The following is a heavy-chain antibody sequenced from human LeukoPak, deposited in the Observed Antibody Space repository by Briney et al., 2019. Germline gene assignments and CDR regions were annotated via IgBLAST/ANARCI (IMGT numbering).Heavy chain of an antibody. J-gene: IGHJ4*02. CDR2: IIPIFGTA. V-gene: IGHV1-69*05. CDR3: ARDGSDGYNLSFDY. CDR1: GGTFSSYA. D-gene: IGHD5-24*01. Sequence: ASVKVSCKASGGTFSSYAISWVRQAPGQGLEWMGGIIPIFGTANYAQKFQGRVTITTDESTSTAYMELSSLRSEDTAVYYCARDGSDGYNLSFDYWGQGTLVTVSS.